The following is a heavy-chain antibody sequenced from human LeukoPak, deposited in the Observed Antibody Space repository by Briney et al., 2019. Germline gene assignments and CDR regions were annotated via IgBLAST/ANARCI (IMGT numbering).Heavy chain of an antibody. D-gene: IGHD3-3*01. CDR1: GGTFSSYA. CDR3: AGPLTYYDFWSGYLNAFDI. Sequence: SVKVSCKASGGTFSSYAISWVRQAPGQGLEWMGGIIPIFGTANYAQKFQGRVTITADKSTSTAYMELSSLRSEDTAVYYCAGPLTYYDFWSGYLNAFDIWGQGTMVTVSS. V-gene: IGHV1-69*06. CDR2: IIPIFGTA. J-gene: IGHJ3*02.